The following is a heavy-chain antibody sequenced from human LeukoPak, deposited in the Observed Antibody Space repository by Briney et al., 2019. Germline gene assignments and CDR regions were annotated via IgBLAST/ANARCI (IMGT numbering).Heavy chain of an antibody. Sequence: GASVKVSCKASGGTFSSYAISWVRQAPGQGLEWMGGIIPIFGTANYAQKFQGRVTMTRDMSTSTVYMELSSLRSEDTAVYYCARVITYGQLDYWGQGTLVTVSS. D-gene: IGHD4-17*01. CDR3: ARVITYGQLDY. CDR2: IIPIFGTA. J-gene: IGHJ4*02. CDR1: GGTFSSYA. V-gene: IGHV1-69*05.